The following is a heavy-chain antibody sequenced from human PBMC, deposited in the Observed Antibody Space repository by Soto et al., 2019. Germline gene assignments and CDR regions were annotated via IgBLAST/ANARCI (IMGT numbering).Heavy chain of an antibody. CDR3: ARLDCSSTSCLYDFDY. Sequence: PSETLSLTCTVSGGSISSYYWSWIRQPPGKGLEWIGYIYYSGSTNYNPSLKSRVTISVDTSKNQFSLKLSSVTAVDTAVYYCARLDCSSTSCLYDFDYWGQGTRVTVS. V-gene: IGHV4-59*01. D-gene: IGHD2-2*01. J-gene: IGHJ4*02. CDR2: IYYSGST. CDR1: GGSISSYY.